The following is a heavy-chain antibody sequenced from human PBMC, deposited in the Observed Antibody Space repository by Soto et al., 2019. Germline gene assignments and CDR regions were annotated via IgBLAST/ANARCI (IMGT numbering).Heavy chain of an antibody. D-gene: IGHD2-15*01. V-gene: IGHV1-18*01. Sequence: ASLKVSCKASGYTFTSYGISWVRQAPGQGLEWMGWISAYNGNTNYAQKLQGRVTMTTDTSTSTAYMELRSLRSDDTAVYYCARVLGYCSGGSCYTGDWFDPWGQGTLVTVSS. CDR2: ISAYNGNT. CDR1: GYTFTSYG. CDR3: ARVLGYCSGGSCYTGDWFDP. J-gene: IGHJ5*02.